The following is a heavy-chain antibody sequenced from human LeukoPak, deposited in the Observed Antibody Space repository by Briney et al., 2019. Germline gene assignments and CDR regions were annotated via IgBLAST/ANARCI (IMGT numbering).Heavy chain of an antibody. Sequence: SETLSLTCTVSGGSISSSSYYWGWIRQPPGKGLEWIGNIYYSGSTYYNPSLKSRVTISVDTSKNQFSLKLSSVTAADTAVYYCARTKYSSSWYVKLYYFDYWGQGTLVTVSS. CDR2: IYYSGST. CDR3: ARTKYSSSWYVKLYYFDY. V-gene: IGHV4-39*01. CDR1: GGSISSSSYY. D-gene: IGHD6-13*01. J-gene: IGHJ4*02.